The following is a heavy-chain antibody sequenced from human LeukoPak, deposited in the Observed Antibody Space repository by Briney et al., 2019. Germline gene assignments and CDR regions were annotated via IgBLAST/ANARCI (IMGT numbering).Heavy chain of an antibody. V-gene: IGHV3-30-3*01. J-gene: IGHJ4*02. CDR1: GFTFSSYA. CDR2: ISYDGSNK. Sequence: PGGSLRLSCAASGFTFSSYAMHWVRQAPGKGLEWAAVISYDGSNKYYADSVKGRFTISRDNSKNTLYLQMNSLRAEDTAVYYCARETEALDYWGQGTLVTVSS. D-gene: IGHD6-6*01. CDR3: ARETEALDY.